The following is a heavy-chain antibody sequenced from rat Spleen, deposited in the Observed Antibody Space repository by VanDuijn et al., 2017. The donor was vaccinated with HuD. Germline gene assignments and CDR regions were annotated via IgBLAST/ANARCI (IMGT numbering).Heavy chain of an antibody. CDR1: GFTFSNYD. V-gene: IGHV5S23*01. J-gene: IGHJ2*01. Sequence: EVQLVESGGTLVQPGRSLKLSCAASGFTFSNYDMAWVRQAPTKGLEGVASIRPSGDSTYYPDSVKGRFTISRYNAENTVYLQIHSLRSEDTATYYCAVSGYGYWGQGVMVTVSS. CDR2: IRPSGDST. CDR3: AVSGYGY. D-gene: IGHD4-3*01.